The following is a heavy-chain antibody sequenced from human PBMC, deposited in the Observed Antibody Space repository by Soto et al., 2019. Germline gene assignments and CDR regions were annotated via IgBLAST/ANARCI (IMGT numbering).Heavy chain of an antibody. V-gene: IGHV2-5*02. D-gene: IGHD3-22*01. CDR3: AHSFMGYYYDSSGSNWFDP. Sequence: QITLKESGPTLVKPTQTLTLTCTFSGFSLSTSGVGVGWIRQPPGKALEWLALIYWDDDKRYSPSLKSRLTITKDTSKNQVVLTMTNMDPVDTATYYCAHSFMGYYYDSSGSNWFDPWGQGTLVTVSS. CDR2: IYWDDDK. J-gene: IGHJ5*02. CDR1: GFSLSTSGVG.